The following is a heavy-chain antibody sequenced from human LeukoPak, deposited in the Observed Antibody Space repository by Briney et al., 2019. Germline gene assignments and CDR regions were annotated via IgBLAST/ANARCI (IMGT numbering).Heavy chain of an antibody. D-gene: IGHD5-12*01. J-gene: IGHJ6*02. V-gene: IGHV3-72*01. CDR1: GFTRSDHD. Sequence: GGSLRLSCAAFGFTRSDHDMDWVRQAPGKGLEWVGRITNKGTGYTTKYAASVNGRFTISRDDSQNSLYLQMKSLKTDDTAVYYCAIAGYAHGLDVWGQGTTVTVSS. CDR3: AIAGYAHGLDV. CDR2: ITNKGTGYTT.